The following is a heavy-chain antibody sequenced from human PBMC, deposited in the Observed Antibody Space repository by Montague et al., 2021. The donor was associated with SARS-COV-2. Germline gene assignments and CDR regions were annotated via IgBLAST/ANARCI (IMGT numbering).Heavy chain of an antibody. Sequence: SETLSLTCTVSGGSISSSNYYWGWIRQPPGKGLEWIGSIYYSGTTYYNPSLRSRVTISVDTSKKQFSLKLSSVTAADTAVYYCARETYTSGWFQRFDYWGQGTLVTVSS. D-gene: IGHD6-19*01. CDR2: IYYSGTT. V-gene: IGHV4-39*01. J-gene: IGHJ4*02. CDR3: ARETYTSGWFQRFDY. CDR1: GGSISSSNYY.